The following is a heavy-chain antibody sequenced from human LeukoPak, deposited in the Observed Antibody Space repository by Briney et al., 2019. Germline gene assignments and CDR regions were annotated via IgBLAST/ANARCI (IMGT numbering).Heavy chain of an antibody. CDR2: IGKDGSGN. J-gene: IGHJ5*02. Sequence: GGSLRLSCAASGFSLSRYWMSWVRQAPGKGLEWVANIGKDGSGNHYVDSVEGRFTISRDNAKNSLYLQMNSLRADDTAVYYCXRDLDYYATDQWGQGTLVTVSS. CDR3: XRDLDYYATDQ. CDR1: GFSLSRYW. V-gene: IGHV3-7*01. D-gene: IGHD3/OR15-3a*01.